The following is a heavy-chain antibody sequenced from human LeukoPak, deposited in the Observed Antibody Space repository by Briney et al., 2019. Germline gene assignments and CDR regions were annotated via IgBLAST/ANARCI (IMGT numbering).Heavy chain of an antibody. Sequence: GESLKISCQGSGYSINNYWIAWVRQMPGKGLEWMGIIYPADSDIRYSPSFQGQVTISADKSISTAYLQWNSLKASDTAMYYCARQYSSGWYFFDYWGQGTLVTVSS. D-gene: IGHD6-19*01. V-gene: IGHV5-51*01. CDR3: ARQYSSGWYFFDY. J-gene: IGHJ4*02. CDR2: IYPADSDI. CDR1: GYSINNYW.